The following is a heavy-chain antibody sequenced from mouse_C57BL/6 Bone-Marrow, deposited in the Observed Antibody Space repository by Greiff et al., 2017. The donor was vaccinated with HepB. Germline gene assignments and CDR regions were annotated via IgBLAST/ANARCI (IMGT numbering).Heavy chain of an antibody. CDR2: IWRGGST. CDR3: AKNGNDYYGSSYGDYFDY. CDR1: GFSLTSYG. V-gene: IGHV2-5*01. Sequence: VKLQESVPGLVQPSQRLSITCTVSGFSLTSYGVHWVRQSPGKGLEWLGVIWRGGSTDYNAAFMSRLSITKDNSKSQVFFKMNSLQADDPAIYYCAKNGNDYYGSSYGDYFDYWGQGTTLTVSS. J-gene: IGHJ2*01. D-gene: IGHD1-1*01.